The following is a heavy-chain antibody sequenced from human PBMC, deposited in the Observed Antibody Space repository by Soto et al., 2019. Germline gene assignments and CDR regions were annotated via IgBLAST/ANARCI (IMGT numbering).Heavy chain of an antibody. J-gene: IGHJ6*04. CDR1: GFTFSSYS. D-gene: IGHD1-26*01. CDR3: AKGVELDV. CDR2: IGDSGAST. Sequence: PGGSLRLSCAASGFTFSSYSMNWVRQAPGKGLEWVSAIGDSGASTYYADSVKGRFTISRDNSRNTLYLQLNSQRAEDTAVYYCAKGVELDVWGNGTTVTVSS. V-gene: IGHV3-23*01.